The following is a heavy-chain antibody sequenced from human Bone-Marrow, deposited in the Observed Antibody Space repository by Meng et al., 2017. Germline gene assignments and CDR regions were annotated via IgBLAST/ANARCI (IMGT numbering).Heavy chain of an antibody. CDR2: IYYSGST. V-gene: IGHV4-31*03. J-gene: IGHJ2*01. D-gene: IGHD4-17*01. CDR3: ASLYGDSSVWYLDL. Sequence: QVKLQESGPGLVKPSQTLSLTCTVSGGSISSGNHYWSWIRQHPGKGLENIGYIYYSGSTYYNPSLKSRVIISVDTSKNQFSLRLNSVTAADTAVYYCASLYGDSSVWYLDLWGRGTLVTVS. CDR1: GGSISSGNHY.